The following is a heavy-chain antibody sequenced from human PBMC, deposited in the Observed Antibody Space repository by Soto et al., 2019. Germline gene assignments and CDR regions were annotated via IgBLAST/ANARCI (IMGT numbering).Heavy chain of an antibody. CDR3: ARYWNAGTLYGAFDI. CDR2: IIPNYEAA. V-gene: IGHV1-69*06. Sequence: QVQLVQSGAEVRKPGSSVKVSCEASGGSFNNYVISWLRQAPRQGLEWKGGIIPNYEAANYAQKFRGRLTITADKATNTAYMELNSLRPEDTANYYCARYWNAGTLYGAFDIWGQGTTVIVS. D-gene: IGHD4-17*01. CDR1: GGSFNNYV. J-gene: IGHJ3*02.